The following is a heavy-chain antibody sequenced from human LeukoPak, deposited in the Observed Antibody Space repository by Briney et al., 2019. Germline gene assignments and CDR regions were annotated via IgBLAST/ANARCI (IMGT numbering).Heavy chain of an antibody. V-gene: IGHV3-64D*09. Sequence: GVSLRLSCSASGFTFSSYAMHWVRQAPGKGLEYDSGISSNGGRTDYADSVKGRFIISRDNSKNTLYLQMSSLRAEDTAVYYCVKGITMIAKLPLDYWGQGTLVTVSP. D-gene: IGHD3-22*01. CDR2: ISSNGGRT. CDR1: GFTFSSYA. CDR3: VKGITMIAKLPLDY. J-gene: IGHJ4*02.